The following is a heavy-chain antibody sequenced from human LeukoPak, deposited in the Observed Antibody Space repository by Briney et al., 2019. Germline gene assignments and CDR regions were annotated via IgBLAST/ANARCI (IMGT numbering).Heavy chain of an antibody. Sequence: GGSLRLSCAASGFTFSSYWMSWVRQAPGKGLEWVANIKQDGSEKDYVDSVKGRFTISRDNAKNSLYLQMNSLRVEDTAVYYCGRHGGAFEIWGQGTMVTVSS. V-gene: IGHV3-7*01. CDR3: GRHGGAFEI. CDR2: IKQDGSEK. CDR1: GFTFSSYW. J-gene: IGHJ3*02.